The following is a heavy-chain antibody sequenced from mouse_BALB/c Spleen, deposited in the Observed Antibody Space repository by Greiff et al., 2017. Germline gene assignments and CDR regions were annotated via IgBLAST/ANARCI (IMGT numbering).Heavy chain of an antibody. V-gene: IGHV1-4*02. Sequence: QVQLQQSAAELARPGASVKMSCKASGYTFTSYTMHWVKQRPGQGLEWIGYINPSSGYTEYNQKFKDKTTLTADKSSSTAYMQLSSLTSEDSAVYYCARGGIPTTATGAYWGQGTLVTVSA. J-gene: IGHJ3*01. CDR1: GYTFTSYT. CDR3: ARGGIPTTATGAY. D-gene: IGHD1-2*01. CDR2: INPSSGYT.